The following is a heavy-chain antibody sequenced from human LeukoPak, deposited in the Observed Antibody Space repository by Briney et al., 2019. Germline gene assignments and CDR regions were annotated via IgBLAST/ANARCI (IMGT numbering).Heavy chain of an antibody. J-gene: IGHJ4*02. CDR3: AKRQLGENYYYGSGTYLDY. D-gene: IGHD3-10*01. Sequence: GGSLRLSCAASGFTFSSYSMNWVRQAPGKGLEWVSSISSSSSYIYYADSVKGRFTISRDNAKNTLYLQMNSLRAEDTAVYYCAKRQLGENYYYGSGTYLDYWGQGTLVTVSS. CDR1: GFTFSSYS. CDR2: ISSSSSYI. V-gene: IGHV3-21*04.